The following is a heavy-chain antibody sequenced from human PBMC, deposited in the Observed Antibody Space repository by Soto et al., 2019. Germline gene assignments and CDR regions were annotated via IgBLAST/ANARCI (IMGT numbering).Heavy chain of an antibody. CDR1: GGTFSSYA. D-gene: IGHD6-13*01. CDR3: ARRPAGCTFWNYGMDV. CDR2: IIPMFGRA. V-gene: IGHV1-69*01. J-gene: IGHJ6*02. Sequence: QVQLVQSGAEVKKPGSSVKVSCKASGGTFSSYAISWVRQAPGQGLEWRGGIIPMFGRANYAQKFQVRVTITGAEATSTAYVELSSLRSEDTAVYYCARRPAGCTFWNYGMDVWGQGTTVTVSS.